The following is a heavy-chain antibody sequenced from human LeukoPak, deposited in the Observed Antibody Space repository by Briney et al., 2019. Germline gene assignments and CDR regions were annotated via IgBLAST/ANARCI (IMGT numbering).Heavy chain of an antibody. J-gene: IGHJ3*02. Sequence: GGSLRLSCAASGFSFRSYSMNWVRQAPGKGLEWVSSISSGGSYKFYADSVKGRFTISRDSAKNSLYVQMNSLRAEGTAVYYCARSLKVTTALDSFDTWGQGTMVTVSS. CDR1: GFSFRSYS. CDR2: ISSGGSYK. D-gene: IGHD1-1*01. V-gene: IGHV3-21*06. CDR3: ARSLKVTTALDSFDT.